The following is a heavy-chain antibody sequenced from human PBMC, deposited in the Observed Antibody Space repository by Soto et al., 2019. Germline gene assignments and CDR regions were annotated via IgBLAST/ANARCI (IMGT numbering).Heavy chain of an antibody. Sequence: PSETLSLTCTVSGGSISSYYWGWIRQPPGKGLEWIGCIYYSGSTNYNPSLKSRVTISVDTSKNQFSLKLSSVTAADTAVYYCARAVRITIFGVVPYYFDYWGQGTLVTVSS. CDR1: GGSISSYY. CDR3: ARAVRITIFGVVPYYFDY. V-gene: IGHV4-59*01. J-gene: IGHJ4*02. CDR2: IYYSGST. D-gene: IGHD3-3*01.